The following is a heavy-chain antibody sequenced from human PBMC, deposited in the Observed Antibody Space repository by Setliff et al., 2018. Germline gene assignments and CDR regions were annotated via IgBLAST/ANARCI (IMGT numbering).Heavy chain of an antibody. J-gene: IGHJ4*02. CDR1: GVSIRGSY. V-gene: IGHV4-59*03. CDR3: ARGGYNSRSGYSAYYYDY. CDR2: AFHTGKT. Sequence: PSQTLSLPCTVSGVSIRGSYWTWIRQSPKRGLEWLGYAFHTGKTDYNPSLMSRVIISIDMSRKQFSLKLSSVTAADTAMYFCARGGYNSRSGYSAYYYDYWGQGALVTVSS. D-gene: IGHD3-3*01.